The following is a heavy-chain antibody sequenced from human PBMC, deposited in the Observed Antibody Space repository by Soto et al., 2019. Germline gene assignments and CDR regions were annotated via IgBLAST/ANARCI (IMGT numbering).Heavy chain of an antibody. J-gene: IGHJ4*02. CDR3: ARVREGDPAYYFDY. V-gene: IGHV3-30*14. Sequence: GGSLRLSCAASGFTFSSYAMHWVRQAPGKGLEWVAVISYDGSNKYYADSVKGRFTISRQNSKNTLYLQLNSLRAEDTAVYYCARVREGDPAYYFDYWGQGTLVTVSS. CDR1: GFTFSSYA. CDR2: ISYDGSNK. D-gene: IGHD3-10*01.